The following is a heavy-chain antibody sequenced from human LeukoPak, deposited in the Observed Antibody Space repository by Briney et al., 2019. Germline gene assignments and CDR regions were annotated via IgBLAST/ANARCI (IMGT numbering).Heavy chain of an antibody. V-gene: IGHV3-30-3*01. Sequence: GGSLRLSCAASGFTFSSYAMHWVRQAPGKGLEWVAVISYDGSNKYYADSVKGRFTISRDNSKNTLYLQMNSLRAEDTALYYCARVGAAAGFSYYYMDVWGKGTTVTVSS. CDR3: ARVGAAAGFSYYYMDV. CDR2: ISYDGSNK. J-gene: IGHJ6*03. CDR1: GFTFSSYA. D-gene: IGHD6-13*01.